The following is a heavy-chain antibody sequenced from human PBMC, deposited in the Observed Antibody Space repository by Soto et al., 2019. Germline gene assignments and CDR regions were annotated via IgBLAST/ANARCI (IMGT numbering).Heavy chain of an antibody. V-gene: IGHV4-34*01. CDR1: GGSFSGYY. D-gene: IGHD3-16*01. CDR3: ARARMYDYTPNWFDP. CDR2: INHSGST. Sequence: SETLSLTCAVYGGSFSGYYWSWIRQPPGKGLEWIGEINHSGSTNYNPSLKSRVTISVDTSKNQFSLKLSSVTAADTAVYYCARARMYDYTPNWFDPWGQGTLVTVSS. J-gene: IGHJ5*02.